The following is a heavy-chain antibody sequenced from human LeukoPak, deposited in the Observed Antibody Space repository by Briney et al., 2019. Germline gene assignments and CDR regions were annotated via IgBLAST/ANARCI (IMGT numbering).Heavy chain of an antibody. CDR1: GGSISSGGYY. CDR2: IYYSGST. CDR3: ARETEGSSWSSFDY. V-gene: IGHV4-31*02. Sequence: PSETLSLTCTVSGGSISSGGYYWSWIRQHPGKGLEWIGYIYYSGSTYYNPSLKSRVTISVDTSKSQFSLKLSSVTAADTAVYYCARETEGSSWSSFDYWGQGTLVTVSS. J-gene: IGHJ4*02. D-gene: IGHD6-13*01.